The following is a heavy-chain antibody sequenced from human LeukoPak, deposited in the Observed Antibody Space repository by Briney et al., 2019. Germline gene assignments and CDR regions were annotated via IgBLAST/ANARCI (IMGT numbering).Heavy chain of an antibody. Sequence: PSETLSLTCAVYGGSFSGYYWSWIRQPPGRGLEWIASLYHGASTYYNPSLKSRVTISVDTSKNQFSLKLSSVTATDTAMYYCAREMVRGVIDSWGQGTLVTVSS. J-gene: IGHJ4*02. D-gene: IGHD3-10*01. CDR2: LYHGAST. CDR3: AREMVRGVIDS. CDR1: GGSFSGYY. V-gene: IGHV4-34*01.